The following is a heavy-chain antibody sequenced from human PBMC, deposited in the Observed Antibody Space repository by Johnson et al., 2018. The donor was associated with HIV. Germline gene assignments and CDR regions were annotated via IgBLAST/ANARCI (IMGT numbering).Heavy chain of an antibody. D-gene: IGHD3-16*01. CDR2: INWNGGST. CDR1: GFTFSDYY. J-gene: IGHJ3*01. CDR3: AREKEMTRLGAFDV. V-gene: IGHV3-20*04. Sequence: EVQLVESGGGLVKPGGSLRLSCAASGFTFSDYYMSWIRQAPGKGLEWVSGINWNGGSTGYADSVKGRFTISRDNAKNTLYLQMKTLRAEDTAIYYCAREKEMTRLGAFDVWGQGTVVTVSS.